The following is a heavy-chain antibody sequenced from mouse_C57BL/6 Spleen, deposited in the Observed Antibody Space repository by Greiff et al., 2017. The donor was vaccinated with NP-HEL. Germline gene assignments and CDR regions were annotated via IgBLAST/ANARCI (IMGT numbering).Heavy chain of an antibody. CDR1: GYTFTDHT. CDR2: IYPRDGST. J-gene: IGHJ2*01. V-gene: IGHV1-78*01. Sequence: VKLMESDAELVKPGASVKISCKVSGYTFTDHTIHCMKQRPEQGLEWIGYIYPRDGSTKYNEKFKGKATLTADKSSSTAYMQLNSLTSEDSAVYFCARAEGYYGSSFDYWGQGTTLTVSS. D-gene: IGHD1-1*01. CDR3: ARAEGYYGSSFDY.